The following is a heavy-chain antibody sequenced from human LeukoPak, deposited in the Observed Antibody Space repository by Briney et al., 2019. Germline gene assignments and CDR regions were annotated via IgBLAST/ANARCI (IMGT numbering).Heavy chain of an antibody. CDR2: ISSSSCYI. V-gene: IGHV3-21*04. Sequence: GGSLRLSCAASGFTFSSYSMNWVRQAPGKGLEWVSSISSSSCYIYYADSVKGRFTISRDNSKNTLYLQMNSLRAEDTAVYYCAKDQEYCTNGVCSYYFDYWGQGTLVTVSS. CDR3: AKDQEYCTNGVCSYYFDY. J-gene: IGHJ4*02. D-gene: IGHD2-8*01. CDR1: GFTFSSYS.